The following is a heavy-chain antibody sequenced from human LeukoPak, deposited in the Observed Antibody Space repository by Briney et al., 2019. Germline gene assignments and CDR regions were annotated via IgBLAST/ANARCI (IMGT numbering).Heavy chain of an antibody. D-gene: IGHD4-11*01. CDR2: IYSGGST. V-gene: IGHV3-53*01. Sequence: GGSLRLSCAASGFTVSNNYMSWVRQAPGKGLKWVSVIYSGGSTYYADSVEGRFIISRDNSKNTLYLQMNSLRAEDTAVYYCAVYSKGSLYFGMDVWGQGTTVTVSS. CDR3: AVYSKGSLYFGMDV. J-gene: IGHJ6*02. CDR1: GFTVSNNY.